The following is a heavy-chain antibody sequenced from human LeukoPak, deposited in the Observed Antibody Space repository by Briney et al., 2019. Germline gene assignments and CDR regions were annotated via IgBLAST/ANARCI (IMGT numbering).Heavy chain of an antibody. CDR2: INHSGST. J-gene: IGHJ4*02. CDR1: GGSFSGYY. D-gene: IGHD6-19*01. Sequence: SETLSLTCAVYGGSFSGYYWSWIRQPPGKGLEWIGEINHSGSTNYNPSLKSRVTISVDTSKNQFSLKLSSVTAADMAVYYCARGGRAVAARLDYWGQGTLVTVSS. CDR3: ARGGRAVAARLDY. V-gene: IGHV4-34*01.